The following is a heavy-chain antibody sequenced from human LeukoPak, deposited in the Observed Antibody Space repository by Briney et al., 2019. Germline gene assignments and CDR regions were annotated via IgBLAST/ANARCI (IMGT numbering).Heavy chain of an antibody. CDR1: GGSISSYY. Sequence: SETLSLTGTGSGGSISSYYWSWIRQPAGKGLEWIGRIYTSGSTNYNPSLKSRVTMSVDTSKNQFSLKLSSVTAADTAVYYCARWGRYYDFWSGYSTWGQGTLVTVSS. CDR3: ARWGRYYDFWSGYST. D-gene: IGHD3-3*01. J-gene: IGHJ5*02. CDR2: IYTSGST. V-gene: IGHV4-4*07.